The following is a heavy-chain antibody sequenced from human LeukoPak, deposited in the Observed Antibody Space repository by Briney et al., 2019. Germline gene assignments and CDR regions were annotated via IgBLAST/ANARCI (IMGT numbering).Heavy chain of an antibody. Sequence: GASVKVSCKAFGHSFNNYYMHWVRQAPGQGLEWVGIIDPTGISTNYAQKFQDRVTITRDMSTSTVFIEQSSLRPEDTAVYYCARVLTTVTNFDYWGQGTLVIVSS. J-gene: IGHJ4*02. D-gene: IGHD4-17*01. CDR1: GHSFNNYY. V-gene: IGHV1-46*02. CDR3: ARVLTTVTNFDY. CDR2: IDPTGIST.